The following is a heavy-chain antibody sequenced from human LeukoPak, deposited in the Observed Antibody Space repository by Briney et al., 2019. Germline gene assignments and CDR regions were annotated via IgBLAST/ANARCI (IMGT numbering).Heavy chain of an antibody. CDR1: GYTFTNYY. CDR3: ARGRYYSDTSGYSGIDY. J-gene: IGHJ4*02. V-gene: IGHV1-46*01. CDR2: INPSSGST. Sequence: ASVKVSCKVSGYTFTNYYVHWVRQSPGQGLEWMGIINPSSGSTTYAQKFQGRVTMTRDTSTKTVYMELSSLRSEDTAVYYCARGRYYSDTSGYSGIDYWGQGTLVTVSS. D-gene: IGHD3-22*01.